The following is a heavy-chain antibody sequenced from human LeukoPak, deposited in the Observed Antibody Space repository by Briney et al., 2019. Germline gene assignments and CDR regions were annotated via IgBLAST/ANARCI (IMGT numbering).Heavy chain of an antibody. CDR1: GFTFSSYA. CDR2: MSGSGGNT. J-gene: IGHJ5*02. Sequence: GGSLRLSCAASGFTFSSYAMSWVGEAPGKGVGGGSGMSGSGGNTYHADSVKGRFTISRDNSRNTVFLQMNSLRAEDTAVYYCGKDQNFEGYCSSGSCYSNPWGQGTLVTVSS. CDR3: GKDQNFEGYCSSGSCYSNP. V-gene: IGHV3-23*01. D-gene: IGHD2-15*01.